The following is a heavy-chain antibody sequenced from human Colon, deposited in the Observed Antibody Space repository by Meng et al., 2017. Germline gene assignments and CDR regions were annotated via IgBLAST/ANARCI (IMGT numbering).Heavy chain of an antibody. J-gene: IGHJ2*01. D-gene: IGHD3-10*01. CDR3: ARDRITMVRGVIRGWYFDL. CDR1: GFTFSSYA. V-gene: IGHV3-30*04. Sequence: GGSLRLSCAASGFTFSSYAMHLVRQAPGKGLEWVAVISYDGSNKYYADSVKGRFTISRDNSKNTLYLQMNSLRAEDTAVYYCARDRITMVRGVIRGWYFDLWGRGTLVTVSS. CDR2: ISYDGSNK.